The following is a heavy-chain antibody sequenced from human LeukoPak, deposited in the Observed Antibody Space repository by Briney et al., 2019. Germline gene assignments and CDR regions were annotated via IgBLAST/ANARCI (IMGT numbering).Heavy chain of an antibody. CDR1: GGSVNSGSYY. CDR3: ARERWLQLYGMDV. V-gene: IGHV4-61*01. D-gene: IGHD5-24*01. J-gene: IGHJ6*02. CDR2: IYYSGST. Sequence: SETLSLTCTVSGGSVNSGSYYWNWIRQPPGKGLEWIGYIYYSGSTNYNPSLKSRVTISVDTSKNRFSLKLSSVTAADTAVYYCARERWLQLYGMDVWGQGTTVTVSS.